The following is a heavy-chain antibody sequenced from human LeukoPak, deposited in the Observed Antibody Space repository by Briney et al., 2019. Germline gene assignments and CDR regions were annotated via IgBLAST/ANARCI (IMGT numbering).Heavy chain of an antibody. Sequence: PSETLSLTCTVSGGSISSFYWGWLRQPPEKGLEWVGCISYSGSVNYNPALKSRVTISIDTSKNQVSLKLSSVTAADTALYYCARATFAVITPDYWGQGTLVTVSS. CDR2: ISYSGSV. J-gene: IGHJ4*02. V-gene: IGHV4-59*01. CDR1: GGSISSFY. CDR3: ARATFAVITPDY. D-gene: IGHD3-22*01.